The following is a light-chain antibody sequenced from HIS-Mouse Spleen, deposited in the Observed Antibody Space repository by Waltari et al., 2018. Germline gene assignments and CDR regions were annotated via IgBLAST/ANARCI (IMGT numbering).Light chain of an antibody. V-gene: IGLV2-23*03. CDR1: SRDVGSYNL. J-gene: IGLJ3*02. CDR2: EGS. Sequence: QSALTQPASVSGSPGQSITISCTGTSRDVGSYNLVSWYQQHPGKAPQLMIYEGSKRPSGVSNRFSGSKSGNTASLTISGLQAEDEADYYCCSYAGSSTFDWVFGGGTKLTVL. CDR3: CSYAGSSTFDWV.